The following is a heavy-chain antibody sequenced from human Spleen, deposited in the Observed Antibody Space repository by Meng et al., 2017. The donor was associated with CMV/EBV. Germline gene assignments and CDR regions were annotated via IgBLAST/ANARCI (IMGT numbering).Heavy chain of an antibody. J-gene: IGHJ4*02. CDR1: GGSLSSNNW. CDR3: ARVRGATPTDY. CDR2: IYHSGST. Sequence: CAVSGGSLSSNNWWSWVRQPPGKGLAWVGEIYHSGSTNYNPSLKSRVTISVDKSKNQFSLNLSSVTAADTAVYYCARVRGATPTDYWGQGTLVTVSS. D-gene: IGHD3-10*01. V-gene: IGHV4-4*02.